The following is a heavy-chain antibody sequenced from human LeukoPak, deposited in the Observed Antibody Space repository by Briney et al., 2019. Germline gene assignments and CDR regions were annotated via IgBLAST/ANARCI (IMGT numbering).Heavy chain of an antibody. J-gene: IGHJ4*02. V-gene: IGHV3-30-3*01. D-gene: IGHD1-1*01. CDR2: ISSDGSNK. CDR3: ARDPVHGLPDHFDS. Sequence: GGSLRLSCTASGSTFSNSAMHWVRQVPGKGLEWVAVISSDGSNKYYTASVKGRFFISRDNSKNTLYLQMTSLRTEDTALFYCARDPVHGLPDHFDSWGQGTQVTVSS. CDR1: GSTFSNSA.